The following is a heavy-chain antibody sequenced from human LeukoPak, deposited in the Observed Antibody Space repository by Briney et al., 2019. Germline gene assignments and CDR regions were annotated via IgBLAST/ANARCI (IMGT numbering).Heavy chain of an antibody. V-gene: IGHV4-39*01. D-gene: IGHD2/OR15-2a*01. CDR3: ARRGTRTVWNITL. Sequence: SETLSLPYTDCGGSIHSSWYYWRWIRQPPGEGLEWIGSVHYSGSTYYNPSLKSRVTISVDTSKNQFSLNLSSVTAADTAVYYCARRGTRTVWNITLWGRGTLVTVSS. CDR1: GGSIHSSWYY. J-gene: IGHJ2*01. CDR2: VHYSGST.